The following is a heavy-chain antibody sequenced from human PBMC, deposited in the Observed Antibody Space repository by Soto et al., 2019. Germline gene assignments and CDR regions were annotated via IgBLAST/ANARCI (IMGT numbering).Heavy chain of an antibody. CDR2: ISYDGSNK. V-gene: IGHV3-30-3*01. J-gene: IGHJ6*02. Sequence: QVQLVESGGGVVQPGRSLRLSCAASGFTFSSYAMHWVRQAPGKGLEWVAVISYDGSNKYYADSVKGRFTISRDNSKNTLYLKMNSLRAEDTAVYYCARVLRFLEWLLYSYYYYGMDVWGQGTTVTVSS. D-gene: IGHD3-3*01. CDR3: ARVLRFLEWLLYSYYYYGMDV. CDR1: GFTFSSYA.